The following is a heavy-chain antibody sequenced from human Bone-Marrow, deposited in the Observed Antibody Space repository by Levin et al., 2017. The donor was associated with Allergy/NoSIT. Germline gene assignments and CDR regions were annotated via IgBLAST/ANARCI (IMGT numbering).Heavy chain of an antibody. J-gene: IGHJ4*02. V-gene: IGHV3-30-3*01. CDR3: ASGSLSGGFYFDN. CDR1: GLTFSTYF. D-gene: IGHD3-10*01. CDR2: ISYDGSNT. Sequence: SGGSLRLSCAASGLTFSTYFMYWVRQTPGKGLAWVSVISYDGSNTYYADSVKGRFTISRDNSKNTLYLQMNSLRAEDTAVYYCASGSLSGGFYFDNWGQGTLVAVSS.